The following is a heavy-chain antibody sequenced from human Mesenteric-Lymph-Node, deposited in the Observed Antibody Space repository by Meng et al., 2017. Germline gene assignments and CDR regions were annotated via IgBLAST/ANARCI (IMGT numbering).Heavy chain of an antibody. V-gene: IGHV3-74*01. D-gene: IGHD5-12*01. Sequence: EVHLVEPGGGLVQPGGALRLSCAASGFTFSSHWMHWVRQAPGKGLEWVSRINPDGSSTAYADSVKGRFTISRDNAKNTLYLQLNSLRGEDTAVYYCTRDFDSGYGLWGQGTLVTVSS. CDR3: TRDFDSGYGL. J-gene: IGHJ4*02. CDR2: INPDGSST. CDR1: GFTFSSHW.